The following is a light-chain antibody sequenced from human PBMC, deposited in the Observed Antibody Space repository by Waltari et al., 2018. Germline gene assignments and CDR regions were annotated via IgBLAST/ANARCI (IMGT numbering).Light chain of an antibody. CDR2: DVS. J-gene: IGLJ2*01. CDR3: SSYTTSFTLV. CDR1: TRDIGGYTS. V-gene: IGLV2-14*03. Sequence: QSALTQPASVSGSPGQSITISCPGTTRDIGGYTSVPWYQQHPGKAPKPMISDVSNRPSGISNRFSGSKSGNTASLTISGLQAEDEAHYYCSSYTTSFTLVFGGGTKLTVL.